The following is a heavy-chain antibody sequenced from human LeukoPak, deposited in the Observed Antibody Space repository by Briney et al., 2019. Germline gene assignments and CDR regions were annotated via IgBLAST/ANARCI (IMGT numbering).Heavy chain of an antibody. V-gene: IGHV1-18*01. J-gene: IGHJ4*02. CDR3: ARDPLRFGELLGYFDY. CDR2: ISAYNGNT. D-gene: IGHD3-10*01. Sequence: ASVKVSCKTSGYTFTSYYISWVRQAPAQGLEWMAWISAYNGNTKYAQKFQGRVTMTTDTSTSTAYMELRSLRSDDTAVYYCARDPLRFGELLGYFDYWGQGTLVTVSS. CDR1: GYTFTSYY.